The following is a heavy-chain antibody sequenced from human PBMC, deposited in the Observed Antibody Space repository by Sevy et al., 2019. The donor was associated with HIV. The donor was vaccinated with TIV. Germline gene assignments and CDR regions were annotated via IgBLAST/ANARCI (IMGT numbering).Heavy chain of an antibody. D-gene: IGHD6-6*01. CDR2: MNPNSGNT. V-gene: IGHV1-8*01. CDR3: ARGNEYSSSSDYYYYGMDV. CDR1: GYTFTSYD. J-gene: IGHJ6*02. Sequence: ASVKVSCKASGYTFTSYDISWVRQATGQGLEWMGWMNPNSGNTGYAQKFQGRVTMTRNTSISTAYMELSSLRSEDTAVYYCARGNEYSSSSDYYYYGMDVWGQGTTVTVSS.